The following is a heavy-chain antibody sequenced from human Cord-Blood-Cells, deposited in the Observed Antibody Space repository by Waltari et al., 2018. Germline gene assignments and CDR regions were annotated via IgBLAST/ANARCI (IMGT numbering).Heavy chain of an antibody. Sequence: QLQLQESGPGLVKPSETLSLTCTVSGGSISSSSYYWGWIRQPPGKGLEWIGSIYYSGSTYTNPHLKGRVTISVDTSKNQFSLKLSSVTAADTAVYYCAREVTGAGGYYFDYWGQGTLVTVSS. V-gene: IGHV4-39*01. D-gene: IGHD7-27*01. CDR3: AREVTGAGGYYFDY. CDR1: GGSISSSSYY. CDR2: IYYSGST. J-gene: IGHJ4*02.